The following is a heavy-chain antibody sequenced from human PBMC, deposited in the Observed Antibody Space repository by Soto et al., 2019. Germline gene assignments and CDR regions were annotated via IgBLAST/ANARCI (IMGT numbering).Heavy chain of an antibody. D-gene: IGHD2-21*02. V-gene: IGHV5-51*01. J-gene: IGHJ4*02. CDR1: GYSFNTYW. Sequence: GESLKISCKGSGYSFNTYWIGWVRQMPGKGLEWMGIIYTGDSDARYSPSFQGQVTFSVDKSISTAYLQWSSLKASDTAMYYCARSPCGSDCYSVAPFDYWGQGTLVTVSS. CDR3: ARSPCGSDCYSVAPFDY. CDR2: IYTGDSDA.